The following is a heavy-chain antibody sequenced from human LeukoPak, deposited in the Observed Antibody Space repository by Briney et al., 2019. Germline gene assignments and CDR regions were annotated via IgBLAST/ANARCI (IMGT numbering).Heavy chain of an antibody. CDR3: ARPLGTSGSRGYYFDY. D-gene: IGHD1-26*01. V-gene: IGHV1-69*13. J-gene: IGHJ4*02. Sequence: SVKVSCKASGGTFISYAISWVRQAPGQGLEWMGVIIPIFGTASYAQKFQGRVTITADESTSTAYMELSSLRSEDTAVYYCARPLGTSGSRGYYFDYWGREPWSPSPQ. CDR2: IIPIFGTA. CDR1: GGTFISYA.